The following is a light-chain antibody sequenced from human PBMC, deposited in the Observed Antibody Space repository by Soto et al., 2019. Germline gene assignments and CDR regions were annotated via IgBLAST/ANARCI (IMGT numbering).Light chain of an antibody. CDR3: QQRSNWPGT. V-gene: IGKV3-11*01. Sequence: EIVLTQSPATLSLSPGESATLSCRASQSVSSYLAWYQQKPGQAPRLLIYDASNRSTGIPARFSGSGSGTDFTLTISSLEPEDFAVYDCQQRSNWPGTFGPGTKVDIK. J-gene: IGKJ3*01. CDR2: DAS. CDR1: QSVSSY.